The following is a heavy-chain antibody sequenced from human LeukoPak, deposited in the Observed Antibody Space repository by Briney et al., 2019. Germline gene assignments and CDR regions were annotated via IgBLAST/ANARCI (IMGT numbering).Heavy chain of an antibody. CDR1: GFKISSYW. Sequence: GGSLRLSCAASGFKISSYWMHWVRQAPGKGLVWVSRIKSDASSTSYADSVKGRFTISRDNAKNTLYLQTNSLRAEDTAVYYCARDITDYDYVWGSNRPGPGNCWGQGTLVTVSS. V-gene: IGHV3-74*01. D-gene: IGHD3-16*02. J-gene: IGHJ4*02. CDR2: IKSDASST. CDR3: ARDITDYDYVWGSNRPGPGNC.